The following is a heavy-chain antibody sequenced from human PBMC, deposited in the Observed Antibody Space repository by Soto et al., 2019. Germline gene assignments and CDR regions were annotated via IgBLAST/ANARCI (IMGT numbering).Heavy chain of an antibody. J-gene: IGHJ4*02. Sequence: QVQLVQSGAEVKKPGSSVKVSCKASGGTFSSYAISWVRQAPGQGLEWMGGIIPIFGTANYAQKFQGRVTMTADESTSTAYMELSSLRSEDTAVYYCARAGYCTNGVCYTEDGDYDYWGQGTLVTVSS. CDR2: IIPIFGTA. V-gene: IGHV1-69*01. D-gene: IGHD2-8*01. CDR1: GGTFSSYA. CDR3: ARAGYCTNGVCYTEDGDYDY.